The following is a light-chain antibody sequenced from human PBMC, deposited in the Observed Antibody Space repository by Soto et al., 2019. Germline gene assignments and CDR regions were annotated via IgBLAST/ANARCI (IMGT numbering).Light chain of an antibody. Sequence: DIQMTQSPSSLSASVGDRVTITCRTSQSIRSYLNWYQQKPGKAPKLLIFAASSLRSGVPSRFSGSGSGKESTLTISSLQLEDFATYYCQQSYSTLWMFGQGTKVDI. CDR2: AAS. CDR1: QSIRSY. V-gene: IGKV1-39*01. CDR3: QQSYSTLWM. J-gene: IGKJ1*01.